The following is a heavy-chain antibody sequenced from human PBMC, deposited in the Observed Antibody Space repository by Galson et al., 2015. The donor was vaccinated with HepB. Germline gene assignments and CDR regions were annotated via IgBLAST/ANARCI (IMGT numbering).Heavy chain of an antibody. D-gene: IGHD4-17*01. CDR1: GYTFTSYA. CDR2: INAGNGNT. J-gene: IGHJ6*02. Sequence: SVKVSCKASGYTFTSYAMHWVRQAPGQRLEWMGWINAGNGNTKYSQKFQGRVTITRDTSASTAYMELSSLRSEDTAVYYCARDEDYGDYYYGMDVWGQGTTVTVSS. V-gene: IGHV1-3*01. CDR3: ARDEDYGDYYYGMDV.